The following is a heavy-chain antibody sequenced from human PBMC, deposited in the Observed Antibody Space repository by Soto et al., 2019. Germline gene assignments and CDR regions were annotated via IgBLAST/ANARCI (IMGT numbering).Heavy chain of an antibody. Sequence: SETLSLTCTVSGGSVSSGSYYWSWIRQPPGKGLEWIGYIYYSGSANYNHSLKSRVTISVDTSKNKFSMKLNSVTATDTAVYFCAGWWSDSSGYGYYGMDVWGQGTTVTVSS. CDR3: AGWWSDSSGYGYYGMDV. V-gene: IGHV4-61*01. CDR1: GGSVSSGSYY. CDR2: IYYSGSA. J-gene: IGHJ6*02. D-gene: IGHD3-22*01.